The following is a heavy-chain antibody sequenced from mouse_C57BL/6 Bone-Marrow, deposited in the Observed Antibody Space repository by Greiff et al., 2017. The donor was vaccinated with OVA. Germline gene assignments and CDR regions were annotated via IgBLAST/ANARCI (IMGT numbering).Heavy chain of an antibody. D-gene: IGHD1-1*01. J-gene: IGHJ1*03. CDR3: ARARDYYGSSYWYFDV. V-gene: IGHV8-8*01. Sequence: QVTLKVSGPGILQPSQTLSLTCSFSGFSLSTFGMGVGWIRQPSGKGLEWLAHIWWDDDKYYNPALKRRLPISKDTSKNQVFLKIANVDTADTATYYCARARDYYGSSYWYFDVWGTGTTVTVSS. CDR1: GFSLSTFGMG. CDR2: IWWDDDK.